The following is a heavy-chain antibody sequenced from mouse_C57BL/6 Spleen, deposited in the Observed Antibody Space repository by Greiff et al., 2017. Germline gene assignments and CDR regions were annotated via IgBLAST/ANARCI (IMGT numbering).Heavy chain of an antibody. J-gene: IGHJ3*01. D-gene: IGHD1-1*01. CDR1: GFTFSSYG. CDR3: ARHNYYYGSSWFAY. Sequence: EVQGVESGGDLVKPGGSLKLSCAASGFTFSSYGMSWVRQTPDKRLEWVATISSGGSYTYYPDSVKGRFTISRDNAKNTLYLQMSSLKSEDTAMYYCARHNYYYGSSWFAYWGQGTLVTVSA. CDR2: ISSGGSYT. V-gene: IGHV5-6*01.